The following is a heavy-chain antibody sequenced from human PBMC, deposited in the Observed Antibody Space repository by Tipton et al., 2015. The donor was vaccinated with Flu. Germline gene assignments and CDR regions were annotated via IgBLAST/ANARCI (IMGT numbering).Heavy chain of an antibody. CDR2: ISSTGTTM. D-gene: IGHD1-26*01. J-gene: IGHJ4*02. Sequence: SLRLSCAASGFIFSSYEMNWVRLAPGKGLEWLSYISSTGTTMSYADSVKGRFTISRDNAKNSLYLQMNSLRVEDTAVYYCAKNGGSYDYWGQGILVTVSS. CDR1: GFIFSSYE. V-gene: IGHV3-48*03. CDR3: AKNGGSYDY.